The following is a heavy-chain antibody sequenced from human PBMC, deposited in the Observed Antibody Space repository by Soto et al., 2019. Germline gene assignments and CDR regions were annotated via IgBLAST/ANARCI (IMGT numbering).Heavy chain of an antibody. CDR1: GFTFSDYY. Sequence: QVQLVESGGGLVKPGGSLRLSCAASGFTFSDYYMSWIRQAPGTGLEWVSYISSSGSTIYYADSVKCRFTISRDNAKHSLYLQMHSLRAEDTAVYYCARDTLQFWSGSDYYYYYMDVWGRGTTVTVSS. J-gene: IGHJ6*03. V-gene: IGHV3-11*01. D-gene: IGHD3-3*01. CDR3: ARDTLQFWSGSDYYYYYMDV. CDR2: ISSSGSTI.